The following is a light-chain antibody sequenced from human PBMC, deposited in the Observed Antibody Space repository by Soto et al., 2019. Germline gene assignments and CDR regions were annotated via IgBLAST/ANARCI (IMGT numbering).Light chain of an antibody. CDR1: SSNIGNNA. J-gene: IGLJ1*01. V-gene: IGLV1-36*01. CDR3: AAWDDSLGGYV. CDR2: YDD. Sequence: QSVLTQPPSVSEAPRQRVTISCSGSSSNIGNNAVNWYQQLPGKAPKLLIYYDDLLPSGVSDRFSGSKSGTSASLAISGLQSEDVADYFCAAWDDSLGGYVFGTGTKLTV.